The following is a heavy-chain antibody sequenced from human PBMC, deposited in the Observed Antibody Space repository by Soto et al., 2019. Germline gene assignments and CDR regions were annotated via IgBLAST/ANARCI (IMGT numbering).Heavy chain of an antibody. V-gene: IGHV4-30-4*01. CDR2: IYYSGST. CDR1: GGSIRSGDHY. CDR3: ARKFLKAPLLGSRFDT. Sequence: PSETLSLTCTVSGGSIRSGDHYWSWIRQSPGKGLEWIGYIYYSGSTYYNPSLKSRLDISIDTSKNQFSLRLSSVTAADTAVYYCARKFLKAPLLGSRFDTWGQGALVTGSS. J-gene: IGHJ5*02. D-gene: IGHD3-10*01.